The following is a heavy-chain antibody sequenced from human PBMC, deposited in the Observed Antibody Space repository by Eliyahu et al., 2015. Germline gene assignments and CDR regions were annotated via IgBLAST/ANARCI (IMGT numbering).Heavy chain of an antibody. CDR1: GFTFSSYW. V-gene: IGHV3-74*01. CDR3: ARHNGYYYYGMDV. D-gene: IGHD2-8*01. Sequence: EVQLVESGGGLVQPGGSLRLSCXASGFTFSSYWMHWVRXAPGKGLVWVSRINXDGSSTSYADSVKGRFTISRDNAKNTLYLQMNSLRAEDTAVYYCARHNGYYYYGMDVWGQGTTVTVSS. J-gene: IGHJ6*02. CDR2: INXDGSST.